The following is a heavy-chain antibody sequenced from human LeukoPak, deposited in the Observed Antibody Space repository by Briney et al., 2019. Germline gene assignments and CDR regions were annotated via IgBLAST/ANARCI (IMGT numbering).Heavy chain of an antibody. Sequence: GESLQISCEGSGYIFTSYWIGWGRQLPGKGLEWMGIIYPGDSDTRYSPSFQGQVTISADKSISTAYLQWSSLKASDTAMYYCARLGKPYDSSGYSTRHRSPRFIKEPSHIWGQGTMVTVSS. J-gene: IGHJ3*02. V-gene: IGHV5-51*01. D-gene: IGHD3-22*01. CDR2: IYPGDSDT. CDR3: ARLGKPYDSSGYSTRHRSPRFIKEPSHI. CDR1: GYIFTSYW.